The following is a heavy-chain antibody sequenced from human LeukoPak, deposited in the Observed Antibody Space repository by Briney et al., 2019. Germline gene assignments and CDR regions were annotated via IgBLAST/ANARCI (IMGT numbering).Heavy chain of an antibody. CDR3: ARQEQIPQRYYYGSGSNPPGI. D-gene: IGHD3-10*01. CDR2: IYHRGST. J-gene: IGHJ3*02. V-gene: IGHV4-4*02. Sequence: SETLSLTCAVSGGSISSSNWWSWVRQPPGKGLEWIGEIYHRGSTNYNPSLKSRVTISVDKSRNQFSLKLSSVTAADTAVYYCARQEQIPQRYYYGSGSNPPGIWGQGTMVTVSS. CDR1: GGSISSSNW.